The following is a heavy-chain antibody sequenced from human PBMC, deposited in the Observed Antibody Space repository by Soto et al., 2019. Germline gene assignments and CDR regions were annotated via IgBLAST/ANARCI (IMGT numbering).Heavy chain of an antibody. D-gene: IGHD1-7*01. CDR1: GGSISSGNYY. CDR3: ATMGTPATGLYYFDY. Sequence: QVQLQESGPGLVKPSQTLSLTCTVSGGSISSGNYYWSWIRQPPGKGLEWIGFISYSGSTYYNASLKSRVTISVDTSKNQCSRNLSFVTAADTAVYYCATMGTPATGLYYFDYWGQGTLVTVSS. V-gene: IGHV4-30-4*01. J-gene: IGHJ4*02. CDR2: ISYSGST.